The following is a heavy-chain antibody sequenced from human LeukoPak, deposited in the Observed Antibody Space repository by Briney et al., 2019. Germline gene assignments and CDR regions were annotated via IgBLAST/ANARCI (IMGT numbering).Heavy chain of an antibody. CDR2: ISGSGGST. D-gene: IGHD3-3*01. Sequence: PGGSLRLSCAASGFTFSSYAMSWVRQAPGKGLEWVSAISGSGGSTYYADSVKGRFTISRDNSKNTLYLQMNSLRVEDTAVYYCARDEGFWSGSDYWGQGTLVTVSS. V-gene: IGHV3-23*01. J-gene: IGHJ4*02. CDR1: GFTFSSYA. CDR3: ARDEGFWSGSDY.